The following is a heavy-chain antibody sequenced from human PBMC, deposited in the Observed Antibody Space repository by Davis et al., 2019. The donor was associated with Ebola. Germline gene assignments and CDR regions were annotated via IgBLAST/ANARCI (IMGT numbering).Heavy chain of an antibody. CDR3: ARMTIVLMGLNWFDP. CDR1: GGTFSSYA. D-gene: IGHD2-8*01. Sequence: SVKVSCKASGGTFSSYAISWVRQAPGQGLEWMGGIIPIFGTANYAQKFQGRVTITADESTSTAYMELSSLRSEDTAVYYCARMTIVLMGLNWFDPWGQGTLVTVSS. V-gene: IGHV1-69*13. J-gene: IGHJ5*02. CDR2: IIPIFGTA.